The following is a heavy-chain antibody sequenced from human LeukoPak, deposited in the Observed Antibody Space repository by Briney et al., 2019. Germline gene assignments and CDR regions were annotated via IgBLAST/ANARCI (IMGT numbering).Heavy chain of an antibody. Sequence: GGSLRLFCAACGFTFSSYDMHWVRQATGKGLEWVSAIGTAGDTYYADSVKGRSTISRENAKNSLFLQVNSLRVGDTAVYYCTRAVGATNLGCDYWRQPTLLTDSS. D-gene: IGHD1-26*01. J-gene: IGHJ4*02. CDR1: GFTFSSYD. CDR3: TRAVGATNLGCDY. CDR2: IGTAGDT. V-gene: IGHV3-13*01.